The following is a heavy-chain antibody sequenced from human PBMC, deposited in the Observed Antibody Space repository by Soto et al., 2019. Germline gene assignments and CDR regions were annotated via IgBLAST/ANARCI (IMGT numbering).Heavy chain of an antibody. CDR1: GDSISSGGYY. D-gene: IGHD3-3*01. V-gene: IGHV4-31*03. CDR2: IYYSGST. J-gene: IGHJ6*02. Sequence: SETLSLTCTVSGDSISSGGYYWSWIRQHPGKGLEWIGYIYYSGSTYYNPSLKSRVTISVDTSKNQFSLKLSSVTAADTAVYYCARDYEGVGYYYYGMDVWGQGTTVTVSS. CDR3: ARDYEGVGYYYYGMDV.